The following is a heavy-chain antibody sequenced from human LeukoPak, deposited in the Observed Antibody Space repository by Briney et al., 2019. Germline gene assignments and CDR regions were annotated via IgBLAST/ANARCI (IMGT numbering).Heavy chain of an antibody. V-gene: IGHV4-59*12. CDR1: GVSISSYY. CDR2: IYHSGST. J-gene: IGHJ4*02. CDR3: AIGSSWLNFDY. D-gene: IGHD6-13*01. Sequence: PSETLSLTCTVSGVSISSYYWSWIRQPPGKGLEWIGYIYHSGSTYYNPSLKSRVTISVDRSKNQFSLKLSSVTAADTAVYYCAIGSSWLNFDYWGQGTLVTVSS.